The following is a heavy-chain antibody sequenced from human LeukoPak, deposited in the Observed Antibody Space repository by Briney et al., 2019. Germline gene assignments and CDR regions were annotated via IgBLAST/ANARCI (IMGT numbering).Heavy chain of an antibody. V-gene: IGHV1-24*01. CDR2: FDPEDGET. Sequence: ASVKVSCKVSGYTLTELSMHWVRQAPGKGLEWVGGFDPEDGETIYAQKFQGRVTMTEDTSTDTAYMELSSLRSEDTAVYYCATELLSSDSSGGFDYWGQGTLVTVSS. D-gene: IGHD3-22*01. CDR1: GYTLTELS. J-gene: IGHJ4*02. CDR3: ATELLSSDSSGGFDY.